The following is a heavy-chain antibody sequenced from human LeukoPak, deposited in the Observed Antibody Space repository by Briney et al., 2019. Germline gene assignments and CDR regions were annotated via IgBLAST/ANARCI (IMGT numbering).Heavy chain of an antibody. Sequence: PGRSLRLSCAASGFTFSSYGMHWVRQAPGKGLEWVAVIWYDGSNKFYADSVKGRFTISRDNSKNTLYLQMNSLRAEDTAVYYCAREVSAGWSESCGQGNLVTVSS. CDR1: GFTFSSYG. CDR3: AREVSAGWSES. CDR2: IWYDGSNK. D-gene: IGHD6-13*01. V-gene: IGHV3-33*01. J-gene: IGHJ5*01.